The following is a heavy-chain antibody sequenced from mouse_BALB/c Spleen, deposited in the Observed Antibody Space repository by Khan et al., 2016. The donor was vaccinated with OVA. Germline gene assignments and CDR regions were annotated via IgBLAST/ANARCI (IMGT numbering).Heavy chain of an antibody. D-gene: IGHD2-2*01. J-gene: IGHJ4*01. CDR2: ISSGGTYT. CDR1: GFSFSRYS. Sequence: EVMLVESGGGLVKPGGSLKLSCAASGFSFSRYSMSWVRQTPEKRLVWVATISSGGTYTYYPDSMKGRFTISSDNANNTLFLQMSSLRSEDTAIYYCARHEGYYGYGHGDYRGQGTSVTVSS. V-gene: IGHV5-9-1*01. CDR3: ARHEGYYGYGHGDY.